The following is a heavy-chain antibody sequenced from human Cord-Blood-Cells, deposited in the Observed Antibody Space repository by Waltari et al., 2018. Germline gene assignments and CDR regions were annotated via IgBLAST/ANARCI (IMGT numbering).Heavy chain of an antibody. CDR3: ASPTHITIFGVVTADY. CDR2: ISGSGGST. J-gene: IGHJ4*02. D-gene: IGHD3-3*01. V-gene: IGHV3-23*01. CDR1: GFTFRRYA. Sequence: EVQLLESVGGLVQPGGSLRLSCAASGFTFRRYAMSWARPAPVKGLEWVSSISGSGGSTYYADSVKGRFTISRDNSKNTLYLQMNSLRAEDTAVYYGASPTHITIFGVVTADYWGQGTLVTVSS.